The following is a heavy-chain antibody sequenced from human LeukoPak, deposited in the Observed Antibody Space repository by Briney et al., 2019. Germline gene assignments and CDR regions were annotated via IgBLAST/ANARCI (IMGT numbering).Heavy chain of an antibody. V-gene: IGHV5-51*01. D-gene: IGHD6-19*01. CDR1: GFTFTKYW. CDR3: VRHEGSISGWPFDY. J-gene: IGHJ4*02. CDR2: MYLGDSET. Sequence: GESLKISCKGSGFTFTKYWIGWVRQLPGKGLEWMGIMYLGDSETRYSPSFQGQVTISADKSISTVFLQWSSLKASDTAMYYCVRHEGSISGWPFDYWGQGTLVTVSS.